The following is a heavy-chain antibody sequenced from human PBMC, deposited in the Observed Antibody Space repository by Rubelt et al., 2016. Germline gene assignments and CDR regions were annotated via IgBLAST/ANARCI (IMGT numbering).Heavy chain of an antibody. CDR3: AHRLAGTGTIY. CDR1: GFSLTTSGVC. V-gene: IGHV2-5*02. D-gene: IGHD1-1*01. J-gene: IGHJ4*02. CDR2: IYWADDK. Sequence: QITLKESGPTLVKPTQTLTLTCPFSGFSLTTSGVCVGWIRQPPGKALEWLALIYWADDKRYSPSLPSRLTITKGTSKNQVGLTMTNMDPVDTATYYCAHRLAGTGTIYWGQGTLVTVSS.